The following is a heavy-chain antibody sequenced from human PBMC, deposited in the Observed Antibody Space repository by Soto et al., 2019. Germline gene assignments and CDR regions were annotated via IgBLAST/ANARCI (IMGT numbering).Heavy chain of an antibody. CDR2: INPNSGGT. CDR3: ARRLGAGADYYYGMDV. CDR1: GYTFTEYY. V-gene: IGHV1-2*04. Sequence: QVHLVQSGAEVKKPGASVRVSCKASGYTFTEYYVHWVRQAPGQGLEWMGWINPNSGGTNFAQKFQGWVTTTSDPSINTAHLQLGRLRSDSTAVYYCARRLGAGADYYYGMDVWGQGTTVTVSS. D-gene: IGHD3-10*01. J-gene: IGHJ6*02.